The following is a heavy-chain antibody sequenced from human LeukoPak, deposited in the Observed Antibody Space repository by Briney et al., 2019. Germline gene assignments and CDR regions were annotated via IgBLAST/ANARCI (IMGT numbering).Heavy chain of an antibody. D-gene: IGHD6-6*01. CDR3: AREHGGYRSSGNTDY. Sequence: SPQTLSLTCTVSGGSISSGSYYWSWIRQPAGKGLEWIGRIYTSGSTNYNPSLKSRVTISVDTSKNQFSLKLSSVTAADTAVYYCAREHGGYRSSGNTDYWGQGTLVTVSS. CDR1: GGSISSGSYY. CDR2: IYTSGST. V-gene: IGHV4-61*02. J-gene: IGHJ4*02.